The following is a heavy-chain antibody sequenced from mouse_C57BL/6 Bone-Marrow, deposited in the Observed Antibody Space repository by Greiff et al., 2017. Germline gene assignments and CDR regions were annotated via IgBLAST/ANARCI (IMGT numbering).Heavy chain of an antibody. CDR1: GYTFTSYW. CDR3: ARAHDYGNYGLYYFDY. D-gene: IGHD2-1*01. Sequence: VQLQQPGAELVKPGASVKMSCKASGYTFTSYWITWVKQRPGQGLEWIGDIYPGSGSTNYNEKFKSKATLTVDTSSSTAYMQLSSLTSEDSAVYYGARAHDYGNYGLYYFDYWGQGTTLTVSS. J-gene: IGHJ2*01. V-gene: IGHV1-55*01. CDR2: IYPGSGST.